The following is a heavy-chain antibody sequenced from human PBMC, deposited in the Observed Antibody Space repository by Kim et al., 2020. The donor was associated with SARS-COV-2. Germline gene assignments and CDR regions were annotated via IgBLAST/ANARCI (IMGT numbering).Heavy chain of an antibody. Sequence: LKSRVTISVDTSKNQFSLKLSSVTAADTAVYYCARHYDFWSAGPSGAFDIWGQGTMVTVSS. V-gene: IGHV4-59*08. CDR3: ARHYDFWSAGPSGAFDI. J-gene: IGHJ3*02. D-gene: IGHD3-3*01.